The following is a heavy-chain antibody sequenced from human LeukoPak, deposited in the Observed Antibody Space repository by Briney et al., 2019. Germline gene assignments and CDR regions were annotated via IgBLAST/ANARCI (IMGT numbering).Heavy chain of an antibody. V-gene: IGHV1-2*02. J-gene: IGHJ4*02. Sequence: ASVKVSCKASGYTFTGYYMHWVRQAPGQGLEWMGWINPNSGGTNYAQKLQGRVTMTTDTSTSTAYMELRSLRSDDTAVYYCARDGGGRKSSGLDYWGQGTLVTVSS. D-gene: IGHD3-22*01. CDR3: ARDGGGRKSSGLDY. CDR1: GYTFTGYY. CDR2: INPNSGGT.